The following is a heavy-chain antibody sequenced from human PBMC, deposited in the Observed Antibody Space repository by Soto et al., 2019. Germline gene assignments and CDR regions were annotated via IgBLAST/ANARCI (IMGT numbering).Heavy chain of an antibody. CDR1: GFTFSSYE. Sequence: GGSLRLSCAASGFTFSSYEMNWVRQAPGKGLEWVSYISSSGSTIYYADSVKGRFTISRDNAKNSLYLQMNSLRAEDTAVYYCARSPFYDSSGYAFDIWGQGTMVTVSS. V-gene: IGHV3-48*03. CDR2: ISSSGSTI. CDR3: ARSPFYDSSGYAFDI. J-gene: IGHJ3*02. D-gene: IGHD3-22*01.